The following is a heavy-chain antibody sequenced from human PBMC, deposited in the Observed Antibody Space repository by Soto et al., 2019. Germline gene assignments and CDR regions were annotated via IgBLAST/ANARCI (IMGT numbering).Heavy chain of an antibody. CDR3: ARDRSPYNYYGLDV. V-gene: IGHV3-33*01. D-gene: IGHD1-1*01. J-gene: IGHJ6*02. CDR1: GFTFSSYG. Sequence: QVQLVESGGGVVQPGRSLRLSCAASGFTFSSYGMHWVRQAPGKGLEWVAVIWYDGTNKDYVDSVKGRLNISRDNSKNTLYLQMNSLRAEDTAVDYCARDRSPYNYYGLDVWGQGTTVTVSS. CDR2: IWYDGTNK.